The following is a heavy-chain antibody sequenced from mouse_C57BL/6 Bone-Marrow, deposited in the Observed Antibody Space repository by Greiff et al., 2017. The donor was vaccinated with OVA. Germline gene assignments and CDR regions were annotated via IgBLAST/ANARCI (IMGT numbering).Heavy chain of an antibody. CDR3: VRRDYYSNSFAY. D-gene: IGHD2-5*01. J-gene: IGHJ3*01. CDR2: IRSKSNNYAT. Sequence: EVQLVESGGGLVQPKGSLKLSCAASGFSFNTYAMNWVRQAPGQGLEWVARIRSKSNNYATYYADSVKDRFTISRDDSESMLYLQMNNLKTEDTAMYYCVRRDYYSNSFAYWGQGTLVTVSA. V-gene: IGHV10-1*01. CDR1: GFSFNTYA.